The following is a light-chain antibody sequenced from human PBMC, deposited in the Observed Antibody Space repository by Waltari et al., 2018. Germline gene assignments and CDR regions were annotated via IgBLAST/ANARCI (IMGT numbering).Light chain of an antibody. CDR2: EVY. CDR3: ASYTNSDSEV. J-gene: IGLJ3*02. CDR1: HGDVGNSNL. Sequence: QSALTQPASVSGSPGQSITFSCSGTHGDVGNSNLVSWFRHHPGTAPKLIIYEVYKRPSGVPGRCSGSKAGNPASLTISGLQAEDEASYYCASYTNSDSEVFGGGTKVTVL. V-gene: IGLV2-14*02.